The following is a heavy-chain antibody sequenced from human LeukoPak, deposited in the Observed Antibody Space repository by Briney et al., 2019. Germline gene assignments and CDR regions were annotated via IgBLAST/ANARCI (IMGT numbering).Heavy chain of an antibody. CDR2: ISGSGGST. J-gene: IGHJ4*02. CDR1: GFTFSSYA. Sequence: PGGSLRLSCAAPGFTFSSYAMSWVRQAPGKGLEWVSAISGSGGSTYYADSVKGRFTISRDNSKNTLYLQMNSLRAEDTAVYYRAKDSEPSIVVVPAATFDYWGQGTLVTVSS. CDR3: AKDSEPSIVVVPAATFDY. V-gene: IGHV3-23*01. D-gene: IGHD2-2*01.